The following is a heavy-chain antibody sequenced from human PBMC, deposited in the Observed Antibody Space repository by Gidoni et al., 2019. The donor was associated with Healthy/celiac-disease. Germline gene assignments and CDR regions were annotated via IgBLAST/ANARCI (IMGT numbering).Heavy chain of an antibody. CDR3: SIGLRFLSY. V-gene: IGHV3-7*01. J-gene: IGHJ4*02. CDR1: GFTFSRYW. D-gene: IGHD3-3*01. Sequence: EVQLVESGGGLVQPGGSLRLSCAASGFTFSRYWMTWVRQAPGKGLEWVAKIKQDGSEKYYVDSVKGRFTISRDNAKNSLYLQMNSLRAEDTAVYYCSIGLRFLSYWGQGTLVTVSS. CDR2: IKQDGSEK.